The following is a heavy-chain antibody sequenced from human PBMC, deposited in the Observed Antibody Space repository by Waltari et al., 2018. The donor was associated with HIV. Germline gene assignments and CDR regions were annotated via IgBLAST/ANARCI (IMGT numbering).Heavy chain of an antibody. D-gene: IGHD3-10*01. CDR2: ISGSGGSS. CDR1: GITFQGYA. J-gene: IGHJ4*02. V-gene: IGHV3-23*01. Sequence: EVQQLESGGGLVQSGRSLRLPSAAPGITFQGYAMTWVRLAPGKGLEWVSGISGSGGSSFYADSVKGRFAISRDNSKNTLYLQMNTLRAEDTAVYYCAKFRGSGSDYWGQGAQVTVSS. CDR3: AKFRGSGSDY.